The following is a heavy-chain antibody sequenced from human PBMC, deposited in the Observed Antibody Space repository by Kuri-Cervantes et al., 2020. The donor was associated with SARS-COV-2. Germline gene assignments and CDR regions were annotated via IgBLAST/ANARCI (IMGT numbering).Heavy chain of an antibody. Sequence: ASVKVSCKVSGNTLTELPLHWVRQAPGKGLEWMGGFDPEQREIIYAQRFQGRVSMTEDTSTDTAYMELSSLSSEDTAVYYCARGLEGNYWGQGTLVTVSS. CDR2: FDPEQREI. J-gene: IGHJ4*02. V-gene: IGHV1-24*01. CDR3: ARGLEGNY. CDR1: GNTLTELP. D-gene: IGHD1-1*01.